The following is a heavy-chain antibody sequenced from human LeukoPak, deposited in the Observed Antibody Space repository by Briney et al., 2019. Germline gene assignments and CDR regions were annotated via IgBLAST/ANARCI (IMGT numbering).Heavy chain of an antibody. D-gene: IGHD3-16*01. CDR1: GFTVSSNY. J-gene: IGHJ6*02. CDR3: VRNREGGLWGGRAGTHA. CDR2: IHSGSST. Sequence: PGGSLRLSCAASGFTVSSNYINWVRQAPGKGLEWVSVIHSGSSTYYADSVKGRFTLPRNNSKNTLYLQMNSLEAEDTAVYYCVRNREGGLWGGRAGTHAWGQGTTVTVSS. V-gene: IGHV3-53*01.